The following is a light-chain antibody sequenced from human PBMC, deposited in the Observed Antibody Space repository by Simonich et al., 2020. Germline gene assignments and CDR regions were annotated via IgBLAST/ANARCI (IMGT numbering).Light chain of an antibody. CDR1: ALPKQY. CDR2: KDS. V-gene: IGLV3-25*03. CDR3: QSADSSGTYVV. J-gene: IGLJ2*01. Sequence: SHELTQPPSVSVSPGQTARITCSGDALPKQYAYWYQQKPGQAPVLVIYKDSESPSGSPERFSGSSSGTTVTLTISGVQAEDEADYYCQSADSSGTYVVFGGWTKLTVL.